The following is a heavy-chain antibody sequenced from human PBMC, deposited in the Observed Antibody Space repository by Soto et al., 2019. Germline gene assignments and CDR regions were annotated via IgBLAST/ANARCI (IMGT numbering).Heavy chain of an antibody. CDR1: GGSVSSYH. CDR2: VFYTGST. V-gene: IGHV4-59*02. J-gene: IGHJ5*02. D-gene: IGHD1-26*01. CDR3: ERSYSGTFYGYDT. Sequence: XGTLSLPFTVSGGSVSSYHWCWIRQSPGKGLEWIGYVFYTGSTKYNPALKRRVTISVDTSKNQFSLKLSSVSAADTGLYYCERSYSGTFYGYDTWGQGILVTVSS.